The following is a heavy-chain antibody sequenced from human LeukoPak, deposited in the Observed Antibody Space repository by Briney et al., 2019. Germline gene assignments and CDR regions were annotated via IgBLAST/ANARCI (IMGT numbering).Heavy chain of an antibody. Sequence: QPGGSLRLSCVASGFTFSSYWMTWVRQAPGKGLEWVANIKQDGSEKYVDSVKGRFTISRDNAKNSLYLQMNSLRAEDTAVYYCVVIAILGGAFDVWGQGTMVTVSS. CDR3: VVIAILGGAFDV. CDR2: IKQDGSEK. V-gene: IGHV3-7*01. D-gene: IGHD2-21*01. CDR1: GFTFSSYW. J-gene: IGHJ3*01.